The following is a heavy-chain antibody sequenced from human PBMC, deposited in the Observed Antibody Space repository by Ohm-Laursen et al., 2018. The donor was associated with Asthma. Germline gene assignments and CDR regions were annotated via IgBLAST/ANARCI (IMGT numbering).Heavy chain of an antibody. CDR1: GFTFGDYG. CDR3: SSKNRGFYYYYYGMDV. CDR2: TRSKAHGGTT. Sequence: SLRLSCSASGFTFGDYGVSWFRQAPGKGLEWVGVTRSKAHGGTTDYAASVKGRFTISRDDSTSIAHLQMNSLRTEGTAVYYCSSKNRGFYYYYYGMDVWGQGTTVTVSS. J-gene: IGHJ6*02. V-gene: IGHV3-49*03. D-gene: IGHD1-14*01.